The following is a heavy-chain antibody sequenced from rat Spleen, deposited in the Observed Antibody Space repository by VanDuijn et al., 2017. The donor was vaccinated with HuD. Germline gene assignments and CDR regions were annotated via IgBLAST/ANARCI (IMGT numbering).Heavy chain of an antibody. J-gene: IGHJ2*01. D-gene: IGHD1-10*01. V-gene: IGHV5-7*01. CDR1: GFTLSDYS. CDR2: ISYDGSTT. Sequence: EVQLVESGGDLVQPGRSLKLSCAASGFTLSDYSMAWVRQAPKKGLEWVATISYDGSTTHYRDSVKGRFTILRDNAKSTLYLQMDSLRSEDTATYYCTTYHNFAYYFDYWGQGVMVTVSS. CDR3: TTYHNFAYYFDY.